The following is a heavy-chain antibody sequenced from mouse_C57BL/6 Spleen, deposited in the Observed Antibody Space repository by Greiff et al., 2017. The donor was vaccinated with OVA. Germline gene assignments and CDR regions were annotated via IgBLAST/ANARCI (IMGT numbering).Heavy chain of an antibody. CDR2: IWRGGST. CDR1: GFSLTRYG. Sequence: QVPLQQSGPGLVQPSQSLSITCTVSGFSLTRYGVHWVRQSPGKGLEWLGVIWRGGSTDYNAAFMSRLSITKDNSKSQVFFKMNSLQADDTAIYYCAKNGIYDGYYEYWGQGTTLTVSS. J-gene: IGHJ2*01. D-gene: IGHD2-3*01. CDR3: AKNGIYDGYYEY. V-gene: IGHV2-5*01.